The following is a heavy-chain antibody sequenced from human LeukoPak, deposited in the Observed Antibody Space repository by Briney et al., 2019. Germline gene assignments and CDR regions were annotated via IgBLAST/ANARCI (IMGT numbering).Heavy chain of an antibody. V-gene: IGHV3-23*01. CDR1: GFTFSSYA. D-gene: IGHD5-18*01. CDR2: ISGNGGNT. J-gene: IGHJ4*02. Sequence: SGGSLRLSCAASGFTFSSYAMSWVRQAPGKGLEWVSAISGNGGNTYYADSVKGRFTISRDNAKNSLYLQMNSLRAEDTAVYYCARENSYGYWCDYWGQGTLVTVSS. CDR3: ARENSYGYWCDY.